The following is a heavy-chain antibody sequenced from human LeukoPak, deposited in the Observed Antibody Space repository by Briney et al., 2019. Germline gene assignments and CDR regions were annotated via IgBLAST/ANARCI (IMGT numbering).Heavy chain of an antibody. CDR2: IYYSGST. J-gene: IGHJ5*02. CDR3: ARHVALYGSGLGLLNWFDP. D-gene: IGHD3-10*01. CDR1: GGSISSSSYY. Sequence: SETLSLTCTVSGGSISSSSYYWGWIRQPPGKGLEWIGSIYYSGSTYYNPSLKSRVTISVDTSKNQFSLKLSSVTAADTAVYYCARHVALYGSGLGLLNWFDPWGQGTLVTVSS. V-gene: IGHV4-39*01.